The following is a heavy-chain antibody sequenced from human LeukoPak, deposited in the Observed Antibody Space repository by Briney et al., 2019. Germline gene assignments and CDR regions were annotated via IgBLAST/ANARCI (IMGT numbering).Heavy chain of an antibody. Sequence: SETLSLTCTVSGGSISSDYWSWIRQPPGKGLEWIGYISYSGSTNYNPSPRSRVTISVDRSKNQFSLRLSSVTAADTAVYYCAREAVSGWYDYFDSWGQGTLVTVSS. CDR2: ISYSGST. CDR3: AREAVSGWYDYFDS. D-gene: IGHD6-19*01. V-gene: IGHV4-59*01. CDR1: GGSISSDY. J-gene: IGHJ4*02.